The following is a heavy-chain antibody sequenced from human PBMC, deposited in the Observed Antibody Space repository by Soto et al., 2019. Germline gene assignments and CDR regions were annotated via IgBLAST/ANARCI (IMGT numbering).Heavy chain of an antibody. CDR2: ISGSGGST. Sequence: VGSLRLSCAASGFTFSSYAMRWVRQAPGKGLEWVSAISGSGGSTYYADSVKGRFTISRDNSKNTLYLQMNSLRAEDTAVYYCAKAYSITFGGVIASYFDYWGQGTLVPVSS. CDR1: GFTFSSYA. J-gene: IGHJ4*02. D-gene: IGHD3-16*02. CDR3: AKAYSITFGGVIASYFDY. V-gene: IGHV3-23*01.